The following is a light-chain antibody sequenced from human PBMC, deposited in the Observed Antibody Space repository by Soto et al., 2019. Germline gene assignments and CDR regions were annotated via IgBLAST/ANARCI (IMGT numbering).Light chain of an antibody. CDR2: DAS. Sequence: EIVMTQSPVTLSVSPGETVTLSCRASQSLRSNLAWYQQKPGQAPRLLIYDASNRATGIPARFSGSGSGTDFTLTISSLEPEDFAVYYCQQRSNWPLTFGGGTKVDIK. CDR3: QQRSNWPLT. V-gene: IGKV3-11*01. J-gene: IGKJ4*01. CDR1: QSLRSN.